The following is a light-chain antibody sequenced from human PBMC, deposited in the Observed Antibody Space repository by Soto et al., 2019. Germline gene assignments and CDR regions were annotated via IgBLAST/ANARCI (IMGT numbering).Light chain of an antibody. Sequence: QSALTQTPSVSGSPGQSVTMSCTGTRYDVGGYNYVSWYQQHPGKAPKVIIYEVDKRPSGVPDRFTGSKSGSTASLTVSGLRAEEGADYFCCSYTVGDKWSFGGGANLPS. CDR3: CSYTVGDKWS. J-gene: IGLJ2*01. V-gene: IGLV2-8*01. CDR1: RYDVGGYNY. CDR2: EVD.